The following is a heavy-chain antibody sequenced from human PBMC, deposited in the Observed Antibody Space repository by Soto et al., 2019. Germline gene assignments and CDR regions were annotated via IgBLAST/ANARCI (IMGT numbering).Heavy chain of an antibody. CDR3: VVRWESPEDSFDF. CDR1: GFTFSSYG. CDR2: IKHDGSDK. D-gene: IGHD1-26*01. V-gene: IGHV3-7*01. J-gene: IGHJ5*01. Sequence: GGSLGLSCAASGFTFSSYGMHWVRQAPGKGLEWVADIKHDGSDKYYADSVRGRFAISRDNAKNSLYLQMNGLRAEDTAVYYCVVRWESPEDSFDFWCQGVPVSVSS.